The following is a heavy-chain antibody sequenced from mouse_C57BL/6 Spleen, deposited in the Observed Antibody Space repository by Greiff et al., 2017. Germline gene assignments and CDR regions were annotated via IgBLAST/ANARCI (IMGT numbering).Heavy chain of an antibody. CDR3: ARNRYYGSGGYYFDY. CDR2: IWTGGGT. V-gene: IGHV2-9-1*01. Sequence: VQLVESGPGLVAPSQSLSITCTVSGFSLTSYAISWVRQPPGKGLEWLGVIWTGGGTNYNSALKSRLSISKDNSKSQVFLKMNSLQTDDTARYYCARNRYYGSGGYYFDYWGQGTTLTVSS. J-gene: IGHJ2*01. D-gene: IGHD1-1*01. CDR1: GFSLTSYA.